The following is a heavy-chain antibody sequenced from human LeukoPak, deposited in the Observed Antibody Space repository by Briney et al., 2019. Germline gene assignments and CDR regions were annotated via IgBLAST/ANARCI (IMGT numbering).Heavy chain of an antibody. CDR1: GYTFTSYF. D-gene: IGHD7-27*01. CDR3: ARPGVPLYYYYMDV. J-gene: IGHJ6*03. Sequence: ASVKVSCKASGYTFTSYFMNWVRQAPGQGLEWMGWINTNTGNPTYAQGFTGRFVFSLDTSVSTAYLQISSLKAEGTAVYYCARPGVPLYYYYMDVWGKGTTVTVSS. CDR2: INTNTGNP. V-gene: IGHV7-4-1*02.